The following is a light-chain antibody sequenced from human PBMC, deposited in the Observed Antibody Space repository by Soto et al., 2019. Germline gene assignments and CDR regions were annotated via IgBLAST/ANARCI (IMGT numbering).Light chain of an antibody. V-gene: IGLV2-14*01. Sequence: QSALTQPTSVSGSPGQSIAIPCTGNPTDIGAYEYVSWYQQHPGKAPKLMIYEVINRPSGVSNRFSGSKSGNTASLTISGLQAEDEADYYCSSYTTTSSVAFGGGTKVTVL. CDR2: EVI. CDR1: PTDIGAYEY. CDR3: SSYTTTSSVA. J-gene: IGLJ2*01.